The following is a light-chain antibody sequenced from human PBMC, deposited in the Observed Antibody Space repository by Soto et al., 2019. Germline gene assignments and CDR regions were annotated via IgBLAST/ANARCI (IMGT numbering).Light chain of an antibody. CDR2: DAS. J-gene: IGKJ5*01. CDR1: QSVSSY. V-gene: IGKV3-11*01. CDR3: QQRSNWPIT. Sequence: EIVLTQSPATLSLSPGERATLSCRASQSVSSYLAWYQQKPGQAPRLLIYDASNRATGIPARFSAGGSGTDFTLTISSLEPEDFAVYYCQQRSNWPITFGQGTRLEI.